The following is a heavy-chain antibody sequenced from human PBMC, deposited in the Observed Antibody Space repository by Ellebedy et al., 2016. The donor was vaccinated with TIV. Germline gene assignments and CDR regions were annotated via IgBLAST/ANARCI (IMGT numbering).Heavy chain of an antibody. J-gene: IGHJ2*01. CDR3: ARKVPAPTTVPPNWYFDL. CDR1: GFTFSSYT. V-gene: IGHV3-21*01. CDR2: ISNTRNYI. D-gene: IGHD4-17*01. Sequence: PGGSLRLSCAASGFTFSSYTINWVRQAPGKGLEWVSSISNTRNYIYYSASVKGRFTISRDNAKNSLYLQMNSLRAEDTAAYYCARKVPAPTTVPPNWYFDLWGRGTLVTVSS.